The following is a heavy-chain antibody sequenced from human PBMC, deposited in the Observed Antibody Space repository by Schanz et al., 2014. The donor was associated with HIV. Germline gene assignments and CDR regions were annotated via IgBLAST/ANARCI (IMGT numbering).Heavy chain of an antibody. CDR2: ISEFGGSA. Sequence: VQLVEFGGGVVQPGRSLRLSCAASGFTFSSLGMSWVRQAPGEGLEWVSGISEFGGSAWYADSVKGRFTISRDNSKNTLYLQMDSLRAEDTALYFCAKSTWVDNCGQGTLVTVSS. CDR3: AKSTWVDN. D-gene: IGHD2-2*01. V-gene: IGHV3-23*04. J-gene: IGHJ4*02. CDR1: GFTFSSLG.